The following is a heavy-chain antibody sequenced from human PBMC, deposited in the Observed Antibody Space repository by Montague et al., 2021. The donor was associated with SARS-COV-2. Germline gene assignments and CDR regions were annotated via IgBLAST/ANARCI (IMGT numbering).Heavy chain of an antibody. CDR2: IDWXDDK. CDR1: GFSLSTSGMC. Sequence: PALVKPTQTLTLTCTFSGFSLSTSGMCVSWIRQPPGKALEWLALIDWXDDKYYSTSLKTRLTISKDTSKNQVVLTMTNMDLVDTATYYCARIWGATRGDAFDIWGQGTMVTVSS. CDR3: ARIWGATRGDAFDI. V-gene: IGHV2-70*01. J-gene: IGHJ3*02. D-gene: IGHD1-26*01.